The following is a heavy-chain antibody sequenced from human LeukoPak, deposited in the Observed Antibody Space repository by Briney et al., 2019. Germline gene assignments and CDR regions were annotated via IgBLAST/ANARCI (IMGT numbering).Heavy chain of an antibody. CDR2: ISYDESNK. V-gene: IGHV3-30*18. CDR3: AKDHYAGNSGAVDY. Sequence: PGRSLRLSCAASGFTFSSYGMHWVRQAPGKGLEWVAVISYDESNKYYADSVKGQFTISRDNSRNTLYLQMNSPGAEETAVYYCAKDHYAGNSGAVDYWGQGTLVTVSS. J-gene: IGHJ4*02. CDR1: GFTFSSYG. D-gene: IGHD4-23*01.